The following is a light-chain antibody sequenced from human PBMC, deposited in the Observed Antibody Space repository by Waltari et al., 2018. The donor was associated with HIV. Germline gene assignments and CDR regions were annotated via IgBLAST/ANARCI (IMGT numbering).Light chain of an antibody. J-gene: IGLJ1*01. Sequence: QSALTQPASLSGSPGQSITISCSGFRSDIGDYNYVSWYQQCQGKVPKLLIYDVKYRPSVVSSRFSGSKSDSAAFLNISGLQTADEAVYHCCSYTSGSTHVFGTGTEVTVL. CDR1: RSDIGDYNY. V-gene: IGLV2-14*03. CDR3: CSYTSGSTHV. CDR2: DVK.